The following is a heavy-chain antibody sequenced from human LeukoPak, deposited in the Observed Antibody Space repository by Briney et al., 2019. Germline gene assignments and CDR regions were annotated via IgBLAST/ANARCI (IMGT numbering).Heavy chain of an antibody. CDR1: GFTFGDYA. J-gene: IGHJ1*01. V-gene: IGHV3-9*01. D-gene: IGHD3-9*01. CDR3: AKGFSIRYFDWLLQH. CDR2: ISWNSGSI. Sequence: PGGSLRLSCAASGFTFGDYAMHWVRQAPGKGLEWVSGISWNSGSIVYADSVKGRFTISRDNAKKSLYLQMNSLRAEDTALYYCAKGFSIRYFDWLLQHWGQGTLVTVSS.